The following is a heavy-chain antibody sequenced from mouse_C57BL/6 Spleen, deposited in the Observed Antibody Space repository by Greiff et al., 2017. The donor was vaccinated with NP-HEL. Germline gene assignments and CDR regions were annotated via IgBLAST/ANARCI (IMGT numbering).Heavy chain of an antibody. D-gene: IGHD1-1*01. Sequence: QVQLQQPGAELVRPGTSVKLSCKASGYTFTSYWMHWVKQRPGQGLEWIGVIDPSDSYTNYNQKFKGKATLTVDTSSSTAYMQLSSLTSEDSAVYYCARKDYGSSFWGQGTTLTVSS. CDR1: GYTFTSYW. V-gene: IGHV1-59*01. CDR2: IDPSDSYT. CDR3: ARKDYGSSF. J-gene: IGHJ2*01.